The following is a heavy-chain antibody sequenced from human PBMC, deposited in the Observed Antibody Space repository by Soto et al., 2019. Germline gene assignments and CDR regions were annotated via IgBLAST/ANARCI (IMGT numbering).Heavy chain of an antibody. V-gene: IGHV3-53*04. J-gene: IGHJ4*02. Sequence: EVQLVESGGGLVQPGGSLRLSCAASGFTVSSNYMSWVRQAPGKGLEWVSVIYSGGSTYYADSVKGRFTISRHNSKNTLYLQMNSLRAEDTAVYYCASLSGTYCSGGSCYVGYWGQGTLVTVSS. CDR3: ASLSGTYCSGGSCYVGY. CDR2: IYSGGST. CDR1: GFTVSSNY. D-gene: IGHD2-15*01.